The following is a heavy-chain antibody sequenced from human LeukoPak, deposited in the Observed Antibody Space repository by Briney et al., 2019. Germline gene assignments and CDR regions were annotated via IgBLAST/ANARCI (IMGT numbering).Heavy chain of an antibody. CDR1: GFTFSSYA. CDR2: ISGSGGST. D-gene: IGHD2-2*01. J-gene: IGHJ4*02. CDR3: AKDLLYCSSTSCSDFDY. V-gene: IGHV3-23*01. Sequence: PGGSLRLSCAASGFTFSSYAMSWVRQAPGKGLEWVSAISGSGGSTYYADSVKGRFTISRDNSKNTLYLQMNSLRAEDTAVYYCAKDLLYCSSTSCSDFDYWGQGTLVTVSS.